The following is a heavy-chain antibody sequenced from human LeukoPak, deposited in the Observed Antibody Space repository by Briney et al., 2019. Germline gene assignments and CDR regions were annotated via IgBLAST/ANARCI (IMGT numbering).Heavy chain of an antibody. CDR3: AREEGLTVTIDY. CDR1: GFTFSSYA. Sequence: GRSLRLSCAASGFTFSSYAMHWVRQAPGKGLEWVAVISYDGSIKYYADSVKGRFTISRDNSKNTLYLQMNSLRAEDTAVYYCAREEGLTVTIDYWGQGTLVTVSS. J-gene: IGHJ4*02. CDR2: ISYDGSIK. V-gene: IGHV3-30-3*01. D-gene: IGHD4-17*01.